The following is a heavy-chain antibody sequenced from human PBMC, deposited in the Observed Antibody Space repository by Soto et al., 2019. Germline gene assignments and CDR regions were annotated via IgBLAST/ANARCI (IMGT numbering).Heavy chain of an antibody. CDR2: MNPNSGNT. D-gene: IGHD4-17*01. CDR3: ARVGTTVTTYWYLAL. J-gene: IGHJ2*01. CDR1: GYTFTSYD. Sequence: ASVKVSCKASGYTFTSYDINWVRRATGQGLEWMGWMNPNSGNTGYAQKFQGRVTMTRNTSISTAYMELSSLRSEDTAVYYCARVGTTVTTYWYLALWGRGTLVTVSS. V-gene: IGHV1-8*01.